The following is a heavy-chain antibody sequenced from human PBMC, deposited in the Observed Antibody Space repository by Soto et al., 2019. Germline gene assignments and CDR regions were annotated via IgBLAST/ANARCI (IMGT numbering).Heavy chain of an antibody. Sequence: GGSLRLSCAASGFTFSSYWMSWVRQAPGKGLEWVANIKQDGSEKYYVDSVKGRFTISRDNAKNSLYLQMNSLRAEDTAVYYFARDYGGRGYGSPLDYWGQGTLVTVSS. CDR3: ARDYGGRGYGSPLDY. CDR1: GFTFSSYW. CDR2: IKQDGSEK. V-gene: IGHV3-7*01. D-gene: IGHD3-16*01. J-gene: IGHJ4*02.